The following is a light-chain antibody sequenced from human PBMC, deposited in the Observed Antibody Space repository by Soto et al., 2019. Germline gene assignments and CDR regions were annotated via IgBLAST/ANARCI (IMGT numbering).Light chain of an antibody. CDR1: QGISNY. CDR2: AAS. Sequence: DIQMTQSPSSLSASVGDRVTITCRASQGISNYLAWYQQKPGKVPKLLIYAASTLQSGVPSRFRGSGSGTDFTLTISSLQPEDVATYYCQKYNSALGATFGQGTRLEIK. V-gene: IGKV1-27*01. J-gene: IGKJ5*01. CDR3: QKYNSALGAT.